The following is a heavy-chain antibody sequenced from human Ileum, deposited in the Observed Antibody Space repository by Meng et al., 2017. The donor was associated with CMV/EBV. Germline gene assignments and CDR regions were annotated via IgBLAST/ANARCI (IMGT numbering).Heavy chain of an antibody. CDR3: TRHYDFRDWFDP. V-gene: IGHV1-69*06. CDR2: IVPIFGKV. D-gene: IGHD3-3*01. CDR1: GGSLNTYA. Sequence: KTSGGSLNTYAITWVRQAPGQGLEWMGLIVPIFGKVNYAQDFRGRVTITADTSTLTAYMELSNLRSDDTAVYYCTRHYDFRDWFDPWGQGTLVTVSS. J-gene: IGHJ5*02.